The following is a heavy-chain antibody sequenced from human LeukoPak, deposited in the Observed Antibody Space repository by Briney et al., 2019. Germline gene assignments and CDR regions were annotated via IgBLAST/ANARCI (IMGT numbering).Heavy chain of an antibody. D-gene: IGHD3-10*01. CDR2: IGTGGDP. CDR3: AREGVHSLGGAFDI. J-gene: IGHJ3*02. CDR1: GFTFSSYD. Sequence: GGSLRLSCAASGFTFSSYDMHWVRHGTGKGLEWVSGIGTGGDPYYPGSVKGRFTISRENAENSLYLQMNSLRAGDTAVYYCAREGVHSLGGAFDIWGQGTMVTVSS. V-gene: IGHV3-13*05.